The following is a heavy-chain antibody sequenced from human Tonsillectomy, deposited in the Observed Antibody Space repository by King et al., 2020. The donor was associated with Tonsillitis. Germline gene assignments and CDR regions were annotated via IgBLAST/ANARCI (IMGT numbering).Heavy chain of an antibody. CDR1: GVSISKYY. V-gene: IGHV4-59*01. J-gene: IGHJ4*02. CDR3: ARLNYGGNSGFDY. CDR2: IYYSGST. Sequence: VQLQESGPGLVKPSETLSLTCTVSGVSISKYYWSWIRQPPGKGLEWIGYIYYSGSTKYNPSLKSRVNISVDTSKNQFSLRLNSVTAADTAVYYCARLNYGGNSGFDYWGQGTLVTVSS. D-gene: IGHD4-23*01.